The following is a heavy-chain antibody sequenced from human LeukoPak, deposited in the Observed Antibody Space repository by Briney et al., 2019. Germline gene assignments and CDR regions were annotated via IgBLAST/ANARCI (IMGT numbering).Heavy chain of an antibody. D-gene: IGHD1-1*01. CDR2: ISSSSSTI. CDR1: GFTFSSYS. Sequence: GGSLRLSRAASGFTFSSYSMNWVRKAPGKGLEWVSYISSSSSTIYYADSVKGRFTISRDNAKNSLYLQMNSLRAEDTAVYYCAKGRYNWNDGSDYWGQGTLVTVSS. V-gene: IGHV3-48*01. J-gene: IGHJ4*02. CDR3: AKGRYNWNDGSDY.